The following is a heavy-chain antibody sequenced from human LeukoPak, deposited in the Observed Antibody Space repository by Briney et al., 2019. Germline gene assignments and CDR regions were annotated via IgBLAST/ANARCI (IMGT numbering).Heavy chain of an antibody. V-gene: IGHV4-61*02. CDR1: GGSISSGSYY. CDR2: IYTSGST. J-gene: IGHJ4*02. Sequence: SSETLSLTCTVSGGSISSGSYYWSWIRQPAGKGLEWIGRIYTSGSTNYNPSLKSRVTISVDTSKNQFSLKLSSVPAADTAVYYCARDPRYSSSWYEDYWGRGTLVTVSS. CDR3: ARDPRYSSSWYEDY. D-gene: IGHD6-13*01.